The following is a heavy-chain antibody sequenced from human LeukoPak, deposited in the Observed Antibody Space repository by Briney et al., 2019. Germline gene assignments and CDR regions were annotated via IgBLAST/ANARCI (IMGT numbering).Heavy chain of an antibody. Sequence: GGSLRLSCAASGFTLSRYWMHWVRQAPGKGLVWVSRINTDGTSRIYADSVKGRFTISRDNAKNTLYLQMNSLRAEDTAVYYCARGGIASIDPTGYWGQGTLVTVSS. D-gene: IGHD6-13*01. J-gene: IGHJ4*02. V-gene: IGHV3-74*01. CDR1: GFTLSRYW. CDR3: ARGGIASIDPTGY. CDR2: INTDGTSR.